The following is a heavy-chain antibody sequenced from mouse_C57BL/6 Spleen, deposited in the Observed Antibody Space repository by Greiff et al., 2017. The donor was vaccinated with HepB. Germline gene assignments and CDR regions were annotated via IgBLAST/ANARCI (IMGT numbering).Heavy chain of an antibody. CDR1: GFTFSSYA. CDR3: TRAYYYGSRAYAMDY. D-gene: IGHD1-1*01. J-gene: IGHJ4*01. V-gene: IGHV5-9-1*02. Sequence: EVQGVESGEGLVKPGGSLKLTCAASGFTFSSYAMSWVRQTPEKRLEWVAYICSGGDYIYYADTVKGRFTISRDNASDTLYLQMSSLKSEDTAMYYCTRAYYYGSRAYAMDYWGQGTSVTVAS. CDR2: ICSGGDYI.